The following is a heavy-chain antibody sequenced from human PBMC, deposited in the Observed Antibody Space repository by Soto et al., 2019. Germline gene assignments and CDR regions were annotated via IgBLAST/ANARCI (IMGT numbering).Heavy chain of an antibody. J-gene: IGHJ4*02. D-gene: IGHD3-22*01. Sequence: GGSLRLSCAASGFTFSSYAMHWVRQAPGKGLGWVAVISYDGSNKYYADSVKGRFTISRDNSKNTLYLQMNSLRAEDTAVYYCAREKTPDYYDSSGYLDYWGQGTLVTVSS. CDR3: AREKTPDYYDSSGYLDY. CDR2: ISYDGSNK. V-gene: IGHV3-30-3*01. CDR1: GFTFSSYA.